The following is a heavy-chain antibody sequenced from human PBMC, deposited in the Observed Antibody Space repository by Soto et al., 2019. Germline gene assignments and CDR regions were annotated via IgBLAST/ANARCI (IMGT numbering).Heavy chain of an antibody. CDR2: IYYSGST. V-gene: IGHV4-31*03. D-gene: IGHD3-9*01. J-gene: IGHJ3*02. CDR3: ARADYDILTGYSYGAFDI. CDR1: GGSISSGGYY. Sequence: PSETLSLTCTVSGGSISSGGYYWSWIRQHPGKGLEWIGYIYYSGSTYYNPSLKSRVTISVDTSKNQFSLKLSSVTAADTAVYYCARADYDILTGYSYGAFDIWGQGTMVTVSS.